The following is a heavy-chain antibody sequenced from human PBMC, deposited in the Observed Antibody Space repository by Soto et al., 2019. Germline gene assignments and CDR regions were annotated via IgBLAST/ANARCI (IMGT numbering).Heavy chain of an antibody. CDR3: ARGFRTHKDIVVVVAATEIAFDI. CDR1: GGSFSGYY. CDR2: INHSGST. D-gene: IGHD2-15*01. V-gene: IGHV4-34*01. Sequence: QVQLQQWGAGLLKPSETLSLTCAVYGGSFSGYYWSWIRQPPGKGLEWIGEINHSGSTNYNPSLKSRVTISVDTSKNQFSLKLSSVTAADTAVYYCARGFRTHKDIVVVVAATEIAFDIWGQGTMVTVSS. J-gene: IGHJ3*02.